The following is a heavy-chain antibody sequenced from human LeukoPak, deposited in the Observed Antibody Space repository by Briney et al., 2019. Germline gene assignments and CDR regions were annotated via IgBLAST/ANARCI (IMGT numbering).Heavy chain of an antibody. Sequence: PSETLSLTCTVSGVSISSYCWTWIRQPPGEGLEWIGYIYYGGSTNYNPSLKSRVAISVDTSKNQFSLKLSSVTAADTAVYYCARALQPGVYAFDIWGQGTMVTVSS. D-gene: IGHD6-13*01. J-gene: IGHJ3*02. CDR3: ARALQPGVYAFDI. V-gene: IGHV4-59*01. CDR1: GVSISSYC. CDR2: IYYGGST.